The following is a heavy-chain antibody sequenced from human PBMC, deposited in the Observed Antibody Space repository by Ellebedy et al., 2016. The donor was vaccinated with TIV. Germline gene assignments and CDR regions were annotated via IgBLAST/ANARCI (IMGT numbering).Heavy chain of an antibody. Sequence: GESRKISCAASGLTFSSHAMSWVRQAPGKGLEWVSSITESGGNTYYADSVKGRFTISRDNSKDTLYLQMNSLRAEDTAIYYCARDPVGVGPAFDVWGQGTMVTVSS. D-gene: IGHD4-23*01. CDR3: ARDPVGVGPAFDV. J-gene: IGHJ3*01. CDR1: GLTFSSHA. CDR2: ITESGGNT. V-gene: IGHV3-23*01.